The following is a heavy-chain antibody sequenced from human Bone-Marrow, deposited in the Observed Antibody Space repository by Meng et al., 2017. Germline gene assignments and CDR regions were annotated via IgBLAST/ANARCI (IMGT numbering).Heavy chain of an antibody. CDR1: GFTFSSYW. CDR2: IKQDGSEK. V-gene: IGHV3-7*01. D-gene: IGHD3-22*01. CDR3: ARGNEYYYDSSGYYRPNDAFDI. Sequence: GESLKISCAASGFTFSSYWMSWVRQAPGKGLEWVANIKQDGSEKYYVDSVKGRFTISRDNAKNSLYLQMNSLRAEDTAVYYCARGNEYYYDSSGYYRPNDAFDIWGQGTRVT. J-gene: IGHJ3*02.